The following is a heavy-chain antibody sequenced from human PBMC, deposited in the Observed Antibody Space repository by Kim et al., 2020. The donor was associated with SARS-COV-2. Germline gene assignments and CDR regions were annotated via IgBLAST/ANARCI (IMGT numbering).Heavy chain of an antibody. CDR2: T. CDR3: ARGRRVAAADY. J-gene: IGHJ4*02. D-gene: IGHD6-13*01. V-gene: IGHV1-18*01. Sequence: TNYAQKLQGRVTMTTDTSTSTAYMELRSLRSEDTAVYYCARGRRVAAADYWGQGTLVTVSS.